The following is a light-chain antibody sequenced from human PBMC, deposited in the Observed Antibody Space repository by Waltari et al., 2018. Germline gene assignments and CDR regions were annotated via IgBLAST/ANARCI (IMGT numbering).Light chain of an antibody. CDR1: QRMISY. J-gene: IGKJ3*01. Sequence: DMQMTQSPYSLSASVGDIVTRPFRSSQRMISYLNSYQQKPGKAPKLLIYGSSNLQNGVPSRFSGSASGTDFTLTISSLQPEDFATYYFQHISNSPQFTFVPVTKVDVK. CDR2: GSS. CDR3: QHISNSPQFT. V-gene: IGKV1-39*01.